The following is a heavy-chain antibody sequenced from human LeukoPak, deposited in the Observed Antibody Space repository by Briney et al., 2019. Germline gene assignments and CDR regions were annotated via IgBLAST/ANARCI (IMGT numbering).Heavy chain of an antibody. D-gene: IGHD3-3*02. CDR3: ASLAPFDY. J-gene: IGHJ4*02. V-gene: IGHV4-38-2*02. CDR1: GYSISSGYY. CDR2: IYHSGST. Sequence: SGTLSLTCTVSGYSISSGYYWGWIRQPPGKGLEWIGSIYHSGSTYYNPSLKSRVTISVDTSKNQFSLKLSSVTAADTAVYYCASLAPFDYWGQGTLVTVSS.